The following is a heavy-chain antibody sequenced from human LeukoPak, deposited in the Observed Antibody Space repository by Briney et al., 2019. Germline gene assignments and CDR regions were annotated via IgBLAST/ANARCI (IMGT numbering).Heavy chain of an antibody. J-gene: IGHJ4*02. D-gene: IGHD3-22*01. CDR1: GFTFSTYA. CDR2: ISGSGGST. CDR3: AKDWAGSDRRYYFDY. V-gene: IGHV3-23*01. Sequence: GGSLRLSCAASGFTFSTYAMGWVRQAPGKGLEWVSVISGSGGSTYYADSVKGRFTISRDNSQNTLYLQMNSLRAEDSAVYYCAKDWAGSDRRYYFDYWGQGTLVTVSS.